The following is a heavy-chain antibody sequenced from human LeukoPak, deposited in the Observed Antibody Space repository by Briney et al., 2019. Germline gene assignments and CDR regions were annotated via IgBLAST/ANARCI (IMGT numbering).Heavy chain of an antibody. V-gene: IGHV1-69*13. D-gene: IGHD6-6*01. CDR2: IIPIFGTA. J-gene: IGHJ6*02. CDR3: ARADGYSSSPDAQYYYYGMDV. CDR1: GGTFSSYA. Sequence: SVNVSCKASGGTFSSYAISWVRQAPGQGLEWMGGIIPIFGTANYAQKFQGRVTITADESTSTAYMELSSLRSEDTAVYYCARADGYSSSPDAQYYYYGMDVWGQGTTVTVSS.